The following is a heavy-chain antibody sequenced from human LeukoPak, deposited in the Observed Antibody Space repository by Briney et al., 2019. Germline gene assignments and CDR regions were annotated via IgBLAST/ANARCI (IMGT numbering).Heavy chain of an antibody. Sequence: PGGSLRLSGAAPGFTFSVYGMHWVRQAPGKGLEWGAGIWFDGSKPYYTHSVKGRFASSSDNSKNTLYLQMNSLRAEDTAVYYCAKDYGGSSTSHFDYWGQGTLVTVSS. J-gene: IGHJ4*02. D-gene: IGHD2-2*01. CDR1: GFTFSVYG. CDR3: AKDYGGSSTSHFDY. V-gene: IGHV3-33*06. CDR2: IWFDGSKP.